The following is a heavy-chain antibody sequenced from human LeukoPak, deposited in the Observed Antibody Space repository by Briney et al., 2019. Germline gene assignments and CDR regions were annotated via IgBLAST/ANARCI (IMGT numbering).Heavy chain of an antibody. CDR3: ARDLASGLIWFGELYY. Sequence: GGSLRLSCAASGFTFSSYGMHWVRQAPGKGLEWVAVIWYDGSNKYNAGSVKGRFTTSRDNSKNTLYLQMNSLRAEDTAVYYCARDLASGLIWFGELYYWGQGTQVTVSS. D-gene: IGHD3-10*01. V-gene: IGHV3-33*01. J-gene: IGHJ4*02. CDR1: GFTFSSYG. CDR2: IWYDGSNK.